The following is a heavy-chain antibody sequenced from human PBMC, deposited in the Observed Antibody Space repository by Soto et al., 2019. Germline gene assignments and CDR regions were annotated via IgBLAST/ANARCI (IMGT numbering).Heavy chain of an antibody. J-gene: IGHJ5*02. CDR3: AHFGSGKLSGLT. Sequence: PGGSLRLSCAASGFTFSSCSMNWVRQAPGKGLEWVSYISSSSSTIYYADSVKGRFTISRDNAKNSLYLQMNSLRDEDTAVYYCAHFGSGKLSGLTWGQGTLVTVSS. D-gene: IGHD3-10*01. CDR1: GFTFSSCS. V-gene: IGHV3-48*02. CDR2: ISSSSSTI.